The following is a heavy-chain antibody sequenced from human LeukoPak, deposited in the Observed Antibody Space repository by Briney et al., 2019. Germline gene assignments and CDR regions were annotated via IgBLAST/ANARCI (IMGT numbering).Heavy chain of an antibody. CDR3: ARLDYYDSR. CDR1: GYSISSGYY. V-gene: IGHV4-38-2*02. Sequence: SETLSLTCTVSGYSISSGYYWGWIRQPPGKGLEWIGSIYHSGSTYYNPSLKSRVTISVDTSKNQFSLKLSSVTAADTAVYYCARLDYYDSRWGQGTLVTVSS. D-gene: IGHD3-22*01. J-gene: IGHJ4*02. CDR2: IYHSGST.